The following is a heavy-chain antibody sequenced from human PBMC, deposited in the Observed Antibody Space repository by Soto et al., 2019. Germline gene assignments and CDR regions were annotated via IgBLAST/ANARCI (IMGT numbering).Heavy chain of an antibody. Sequence: SETLSLTCTVSGNTGTVSSHYWSWIRQPPGKGLEWIGYIYYRGNTDYNPSLKSRVTISLDTSRNQFSLKLNSVTAADTAVYFCATAVASFDYWGPGTLVTVSS. CDR3: ATAVASFDY. J-gene: IGHJ4*02. D-gene: IGHD5-12*01. CDR2: IYYRGNT. V-gene: IGHV4-59*02. CDR1: GNTGTVSSHY.